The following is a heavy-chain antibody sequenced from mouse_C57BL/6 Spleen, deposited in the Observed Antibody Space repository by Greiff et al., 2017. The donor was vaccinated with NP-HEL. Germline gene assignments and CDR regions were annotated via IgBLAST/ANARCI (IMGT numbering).Heavy chain of an antibody. CDR2: IWTGGGT. CDR1: GFSLTSYA. D-gene: IGHD1-1*01. CDR3: ARHYYGSRPWYFDV. Sequence: VMLVESGPGLVAPSQSLSITCPVSGFSLTSYAISWVRQPPGKGLEWLGVIWTGGGTHYNSALKSRLSISKDNSKSQVFLKMNSLQTDDTARYYCARHYYGSRPWYFDVWGTGTTVTVSS. J-gene: IGHJ1*03. V-gene: IGHV2-9-1*01.